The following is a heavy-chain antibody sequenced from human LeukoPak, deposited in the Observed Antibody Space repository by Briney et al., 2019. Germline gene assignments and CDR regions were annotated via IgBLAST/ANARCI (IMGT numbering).Heavy chain of an antibody. V-gene: IGHV1-18*01. D-gene: IGHD3-22*01. Sequence: ASVKVSCKASGYTFTSYGISWVRQAPGQGLEWMGWISAYNGNTNYAQKLQGRVTMPEDTSTDTAYMELSSLRSEDTAVYYCARVIYDSSGYVYYYYGMDVWGQGTTVTVSS. CDR2: ISAYNGNT. CDR3: ARVIYDSSGYVYYYYGMDV. CDR1: GYTFTSYG. J-gene: IGHJ6*02.